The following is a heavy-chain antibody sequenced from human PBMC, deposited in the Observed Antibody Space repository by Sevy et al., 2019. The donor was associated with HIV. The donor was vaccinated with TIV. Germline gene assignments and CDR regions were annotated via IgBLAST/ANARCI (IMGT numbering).Heavy chain of an antibody. D-gene: IGHD6-13*01. CDR2: INPNRGGT. J-gene: IGHJ6*02. CDR3: AISIRAAAGTNYYYYYGMDV. V-gene: IGHV1-2*02. CDR1: GYTFTGYY. Sequence: ASVKVSCKASGYTFTGYYMHWVRQAPGQGLEWMGWINPNRGGTNYAQKFQGRVTMTRDTSISTAYMELSRLRSDDTAVYYCAISIRAAAGTNYYYYYGMDVWGQGTTVTVSS.